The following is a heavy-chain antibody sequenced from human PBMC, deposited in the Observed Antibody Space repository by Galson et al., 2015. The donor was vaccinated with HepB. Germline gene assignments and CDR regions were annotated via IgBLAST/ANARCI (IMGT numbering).Heavy chain of an antibody. CDR1: GGSFSGYY. CDR2: INHSGST. V-gene: IGHV4-34*01. J-gene: IGHJ4*02. D-gene: IGHD3-10*01. CDR3: ARGSPYYYGSGSYPYYFDY. Sequence: LSLTCAVYGGSFSGYYWSWIRQPPGKGLEWIGEINHSGSTNYNPSLKSRVTISVDTSKNQFSLKLSSVTAADTAVYYCARGSPYYYGSGSYPYYFDYWGQGTLVTVSS.